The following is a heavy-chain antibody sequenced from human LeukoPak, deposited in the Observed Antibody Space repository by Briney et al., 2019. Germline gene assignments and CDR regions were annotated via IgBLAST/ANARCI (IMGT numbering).Heavy chain of an antibody. CDR1: GFTFSSYW. CDR3: ARDWGRRYCSSTSCSWGNWFDP. J-gene: IGHJ5*02. V-gene: IGHV3-7*01. CDR2: IKQDGSEK. Sequence: GGSLRLSCAASGFTFSSYWMSWVRQAPGKGLEWVANIKQDGSEKYYVDSVKGRFTISRDNAKNSLYLQMNSLRAEDTAVYYCARDWGRRYCSSTSCSWGNWFDPWGQGTLVTVSP. D-gene: IGHD2-2*01.